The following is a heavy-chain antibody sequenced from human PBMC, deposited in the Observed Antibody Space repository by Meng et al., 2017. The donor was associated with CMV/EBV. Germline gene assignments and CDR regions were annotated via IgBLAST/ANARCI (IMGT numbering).Heavy chain of an antibody. J-gene: IGHJ6*02. CDR2: TYYRSKWYN. V-gene: IGHV6-1*01. CDR1: GDSVSSHSAA. Sequence: SQTLSLTCAISGDSVSSHSAAWNWIRQSPSRGLEWLGRTYYRSKWYNDYAVSVKSRITINPDTSKNQFSLQLNSVTPEDTAVYYCARGGSGSYPYYYYGMDVWGQGTTVTVSS. D-gene: IGHD1-26*01. CDR3: ARGGSGSYPYYYYGMDV.